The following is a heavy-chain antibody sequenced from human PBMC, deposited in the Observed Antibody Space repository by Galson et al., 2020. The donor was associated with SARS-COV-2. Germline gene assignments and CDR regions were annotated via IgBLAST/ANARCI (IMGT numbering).Heavy chain of an antibody. D-gene: IGHD6-13*01. CDR1: GDSVSSNTAA. Sequence: SQTLSLTCAISGDSVSSNTAAWNWIRQSPSRGLEWLGRTYYRSKWYNDYAVSAKSRITINPDTSKNQFSLQLNSVTPEYTAVYYCARAFIAACGLVPWGVGTMVTVSS. CDR3: ARAFIAACGLVP. V-gene: IGHV6-1*01. CDR2: TYYRSKWYN. J-gene: IGHJ4*03.